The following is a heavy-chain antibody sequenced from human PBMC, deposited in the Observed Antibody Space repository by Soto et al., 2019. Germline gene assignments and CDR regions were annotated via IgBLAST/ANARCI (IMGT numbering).Heavy chain of an antibody. CDR3: ARYGDSADAFDF. J-gene: IGHJ3*01. D-gene: IGHD4-17*01. CDR2: IWCDGSNK. V-gene: IGHV3-33*01. Sequence: QVQLVESGGGVVQPGRSLRLSCAASGFTFSSYGMHWVRQAPGKGLEWVAVIWCDGSNKYYADSVKGRFTISRDNSKNTRSLQMSSLRAEDTAVYYWARYGDSADAFDFWGHGTMVTVSS. CDR1: GFTFSSYG.